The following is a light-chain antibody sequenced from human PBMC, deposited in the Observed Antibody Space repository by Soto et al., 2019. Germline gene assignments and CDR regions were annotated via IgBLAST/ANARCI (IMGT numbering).Light chain of an antibody. CDR1: QSVSSTY. J-gene: IGKJ1*01. CDR3: QHRAAT. Sequence: EIVLTQSPGTLSLSPGERATLSCRASQSVSSTYFNWYRQNPGQAPRLLIYGASTRATGIPDRVSGSGSGTDFTLTISRLEPEDFAVYYCQHRAATFGQGTKVDI. CDR2: GAS. V-gene: IGKV3-20*01.